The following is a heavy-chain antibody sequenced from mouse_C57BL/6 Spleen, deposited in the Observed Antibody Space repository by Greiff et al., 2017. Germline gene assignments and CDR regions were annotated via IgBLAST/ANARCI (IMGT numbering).Heavy chain of an antibody. CDR3: ARHMDPYAMDY. CDR2: ISGGGGNT. J-gene: IGHJ4*01. D-gene: IGHD1-1*02. V-gene: IGHV5-9*01. CDR1: GFTFSSYT. Sequence: EVQLQESGGGLVKPGGSLKLSCAASGFTFSSYTMSWVRQTPEKRLEWVATISGGGGNTYYPDSVKGRFTISRDNAKNTLYLRMSSLRSEDTALYYCARHMDPYAMDYWGQGTSVTVSS.